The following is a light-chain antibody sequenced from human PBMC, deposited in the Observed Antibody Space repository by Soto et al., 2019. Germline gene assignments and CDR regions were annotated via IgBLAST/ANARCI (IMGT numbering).Light chain of an antibody. Sequence: SVLTQSPGTLSLSPGERATLSCRASQSVSNNYLAWYQQKPGQAPRLLIYGASTMATGIPDRFSGSGSGTDFTLTISRLEPEDSAVYYCQQYGSSPTWTFGQGTKVDIK. CDR3: QQYGSSPTWT. V-gene: IGKV3-20*01. J-gene: IGKJ1*01. CDR2: GAS. CDR1: QSVSNNY.